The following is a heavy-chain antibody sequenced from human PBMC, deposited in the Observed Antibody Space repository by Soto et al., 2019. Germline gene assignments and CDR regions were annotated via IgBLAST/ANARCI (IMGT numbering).Heavy chain of an antibody. J-gene: IGHJ5*02. D-gene: IGHD4-4*01. V-gene: IGHV3-23*01. CDR2: ISGSGGST. CDR1: GFTFSSYA. Sequence: GGSLSLSCAASGFTFSSYAMSWVRQAPGKGLEWVSAISGSGGSTYYADSVKGRFTISRDNSKNTLYLRMNSLRAEDTAVYYCARSHSNYDWFDPWGQGTLVTVSS. CDR3: ARSHSNYDWFDP.